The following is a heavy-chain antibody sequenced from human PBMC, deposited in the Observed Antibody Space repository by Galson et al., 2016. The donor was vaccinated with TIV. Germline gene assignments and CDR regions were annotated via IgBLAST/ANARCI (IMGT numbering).Heavy chain of an antibody. J-gene: IGHJ3*01. Sequence: SLRLSCATSGFTLPNYGMTWVRQAPGKGLEWVAVIWYDGTNTHYADSVKGRFTISKDNSENTLNLQMNTLRAEDTAVYYCARTGDNTLYSGGYGDDDGFDFWCQWTMVTVSS. CDR2: IWYDGTNT. V-gene: IGHV3-33*01. CDR3: ARTGDNTLYSGGYGDDDGFDF. D-gene: IGHD1-26*01. CDR1: GFTLPNYG.